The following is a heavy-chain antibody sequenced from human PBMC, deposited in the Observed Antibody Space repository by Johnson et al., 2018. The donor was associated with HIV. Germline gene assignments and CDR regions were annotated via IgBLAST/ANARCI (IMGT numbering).Heavy chain of an antibody. CDR1: GFTFRSYA. V-gene: IGHV3-30*04. CDR2: ITYDGRNK. J-gene: IGHJ3*02. Sequence: QMLLVESGGGVMQPGKSLRLSCEASGFTFRSYAMHWVRQAPGKGLEWVAVITYDGRNKYYTDSVKGRFIISRDNSKNMTNLQMNGLSDEDTADYYCVRDQGRGWPTNAFEIWGRGTRVTVSS. CDR3: VRDQGRGWPTNAFEI. D-gene: IGHD6-19*01.